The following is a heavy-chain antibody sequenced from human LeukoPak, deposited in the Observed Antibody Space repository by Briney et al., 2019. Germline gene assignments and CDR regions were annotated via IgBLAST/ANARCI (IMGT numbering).Heavy chain of an antibody. CDR2: IYFSGSR. J-gene: IGHJ4*02. V-gene: IGHV4-30-4*08. CDR3: ARGGGGYTLYSFDY. CDR1: GASTRSGDHH. Sequence: SETLSLTCSVSGASTRSGDHHWSWLRQSPGKGLECIGYIYFSGSRSSNPSLRSRLTISVDTSKNQFSLKLNSVTAADTALYYCARGGGGYTLYSFDYWGQGALVTVSS. D-gene: IGHD3-22*01.